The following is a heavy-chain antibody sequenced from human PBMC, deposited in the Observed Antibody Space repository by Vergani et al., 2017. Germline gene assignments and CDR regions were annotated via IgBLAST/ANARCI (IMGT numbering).Heavy chain of an antibody. D-gene: IGHD6-19*01. CDR1: GGSISSSSYY. V-gene: IGHV4-39*07. CDR2: IYYSGST. Sequence: QLQLQESGPGLVKPSETLSLTCTVSGGSISSSSYYWGWIRQPPGKGLEWIGSIYYSGSTYYNPSLQSRVTISVDTSKNQFSLKLSSVTAADTAVYYCARDYSSGYNWFDPWGQGTLVTVSS. J-gene: IGHJ5*02. CDR3: ARDYSSGYNWFDP.